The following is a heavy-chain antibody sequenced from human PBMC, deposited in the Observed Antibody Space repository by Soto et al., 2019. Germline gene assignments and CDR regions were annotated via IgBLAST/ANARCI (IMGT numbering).Heavy chain of an antibody. J-gene: IGHJ4*02. CDR2: INTASYI. V-gene: IGHV3-21*01. CDR1: GFTFSTYS. D-gene: IGHD2-15*01. Sequence: EVLLVESGVGLVKPGGSLRLSCAASGFTFSTYSMNWVRQAPGKGLEWVSSINTASYIYYADSVKGRFTISRDDAKNSLYLQMNSLRDEDTAVYYCAREGGYCNGGGCRYFDYWGQGTLVTVSS. CDR3: AREGGYCNGGGCRYFDY.